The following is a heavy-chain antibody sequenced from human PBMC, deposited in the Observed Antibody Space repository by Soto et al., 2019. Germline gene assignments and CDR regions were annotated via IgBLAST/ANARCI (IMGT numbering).Heavy chain of an antibody. Sequence: QIQLVQSGAEVKKPGASVMVACKASGYTFTKYGISWVRQAPGQGLEWLGWNSIYNGNTNYAQIFQGRVTMTTDTATSTAYLEVRSLSSSDTAVYYFARVAAAGIPFYSGMDVWGQGTTVTVSS. CDR1: GYTFTKYG. CDR2: NSIYNGNT. D-gene: IGHD6-13*01. J-gene: IGHJ6*02. V-gene: IGHV1-18*01. CDR3: ARVAAAGIPFYSGMDV.